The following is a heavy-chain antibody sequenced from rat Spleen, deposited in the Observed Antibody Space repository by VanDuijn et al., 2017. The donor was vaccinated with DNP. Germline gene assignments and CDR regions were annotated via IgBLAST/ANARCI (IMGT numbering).Heavy chain of an antibody. CDR2: ITSSGGST. CDR3: ARGIITALPYWSFDF. V-gene: IGHV5-31*01. Sequence: EVQLVETGGGLVQPGRSLKLSCVASVFTFNKYWMTWIRQVPGKGLEWVAAITSSGGSTSYRDSVKGRFTISRDNAKSILYLQMDSLRSEDTATFYCARGIITALPYWSFDFWGPGTMVTVSS. D-gene: IGHD1-6*01. J-gene: IGHJ1*01. CDR1: VFTFNKYW.